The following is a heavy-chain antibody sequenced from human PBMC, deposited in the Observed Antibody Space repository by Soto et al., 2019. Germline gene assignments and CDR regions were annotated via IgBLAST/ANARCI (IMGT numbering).Heavy chain of an antibody. J-gene: IGHJ3*02. CDR3: ARGLLLGYCSGGSCYSSRAFDI. Sequence: ASVKVSCKASGYTFTSYDINWVRQATGQGLEWMGWVNPNSGNTGYAQKFQGRVTMTRNTSISTAYMELSSLRSEDTAVYYCARGLLLGYCSGGSCYSSRAFDIWGQGTMVTVSS. CDR2: VNPNSGNT. D-gene: IGHD2-15*01. CDR1: GYTFTSYD. V-gene: IGHV1-8*01.